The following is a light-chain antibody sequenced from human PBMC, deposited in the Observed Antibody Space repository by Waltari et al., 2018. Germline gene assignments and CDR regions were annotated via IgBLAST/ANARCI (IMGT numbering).Light chain of an antibody. CDR1: HTVKSD. Sequence: DIVVTQSPATLSVSPGERATLSCRASHTVKSDLAWYQHKPGQAPRLLIYGASTRATGIPARFSGSGSGTEFTLTISSLRSEDFAFYYCQQYHNWPRTFGQGTKEEIK. J-gene: IGKJ1*01. CDR2: GAS. V-gene: IGKV3-15*01. CDR3: QQYHNWPRT.